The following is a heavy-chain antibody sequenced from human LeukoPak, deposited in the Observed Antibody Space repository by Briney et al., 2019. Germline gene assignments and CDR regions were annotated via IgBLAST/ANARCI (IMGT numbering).Heavy chain of an antibody. CDR1: GFTFSSYA. J-gene: IGHJ4*02. V-gene: IGHV3-23*01. Sequence: GGSLRLSCAASGFTFSSYAMSWVRHAPGKGLEWVSAISGSGGSTYYADSVKGRFTISRDNSKNTLHLQMNSLRAEDTAVYYCAKVGGVIAAAGNFDYWGQGTLVTVSS. CDR3: AKVGGVIAAAGNFDY. CDR2: ISGSGGST. D-gene: IGHD6-13*01.